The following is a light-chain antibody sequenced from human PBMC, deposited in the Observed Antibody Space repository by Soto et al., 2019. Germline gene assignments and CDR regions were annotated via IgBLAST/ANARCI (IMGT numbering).Light chain of an antibody. J-gene: IGKJ5*01. V-gene: IGKV3-20*01. CDR1: QSFSSSY. CDR3: QQYGTSPVT. CDR2: GAS. Sequence: EIVLTQSPGTLSLSPGERATLSCKASQSFSSSYLAWYQQKPGQAPRLLIYGASSRATGIPDRFSGNGSGTDFTLTISRLEPEDFVVYYCQQYGTSPVTFGQGTRLEIK.